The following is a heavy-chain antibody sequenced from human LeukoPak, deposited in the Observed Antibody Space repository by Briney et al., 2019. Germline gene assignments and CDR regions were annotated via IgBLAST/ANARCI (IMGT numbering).Heavy chain of an antibody. V-gene: IGHV3-23*01. CDR2: ISGSGDNT. D-gene: IGHD1-26*01. CDR3: AKMKGHPLPKYYMDV. Sequence: GGSLSLSCAASGFTFSGFAMSWVRRTAGRGLDWVAGISGSGDNTLYADSVKGRFTISRDNSKNTLYLEMNSLRAEDTAIYYCAKMKGHPLPKYYMDVWGQGTTVTVSS. J-gene: IGHJ6*01. CDR1: GFTFSGFA.